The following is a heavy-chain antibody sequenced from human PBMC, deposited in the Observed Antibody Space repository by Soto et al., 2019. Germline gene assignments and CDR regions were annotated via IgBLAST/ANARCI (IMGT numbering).Heavy chain of an antibody. D-gene: IGHD3-10*01. CDR3: ARDLRFRGFYGMDV. CDR2: IYYSGST. CDR1: GGSISSGGYY. J-gene: IGHJ6*02. Sequence: QVQLQVSGPGLAKPSQTLSLTCTVSGGSISSGGYYWSWIRQHPGKGLEWIGYIYYSGSTYYNPSLKSRVTISVDTSKNQFSLKLSSVTAADTAVYYCARDLRFRGFYGMDVWGQGTTVTVSS. V-gene: IGHV4-31*03.